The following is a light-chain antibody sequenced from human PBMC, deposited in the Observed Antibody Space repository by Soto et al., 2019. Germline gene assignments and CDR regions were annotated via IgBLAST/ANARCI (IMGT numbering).Light chain of an antibody. V-gene: IGKV3-20*01. CDR3: QQYGSSMYT. J-gene: IGKJ2*01. Sequence: EIVLTQSPVTLSLSPGERATLSCRASQRVSSSYLAWYQQKPGQAPRLLIYGASSRATGIPDRFSGSGSGTDFTLTISRLEPEDFAVYYCQQYGSSMYTFGQGTKVDIK. CDR2: GAS. CDR1: QRVSSSY.